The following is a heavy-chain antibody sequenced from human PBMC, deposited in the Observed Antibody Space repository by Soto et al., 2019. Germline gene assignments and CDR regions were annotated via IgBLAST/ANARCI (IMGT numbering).Heavy chain of an antibody. CDR2: ISGSGGST. D-gene: IGHD3-10*01. CDR1: GFTFSSYA. Sequence: PGGSLRLSCAASGFTFSSYAISWVRQASGEGLEWVSAISGSGGSTYYADSVKVPFTVSRDNSKTTRYLAMNSLRAEDTAIFFYAKDPQLPWNGGGAFDIWGQGTMVTVSS. CDR3: AKDPQLPWNGGGAFDI. J-gene: IGHJ3*02. V-gene: IGHV3-23*01.